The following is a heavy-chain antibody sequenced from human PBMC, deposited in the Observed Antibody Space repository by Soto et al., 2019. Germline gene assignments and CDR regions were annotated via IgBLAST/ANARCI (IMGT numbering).Heavy chain of an antibody. J-gene: IGHJ6*02. Sequence: ASVKVSCKASGGTFSSYAISWVRQAPGQGLEWMGGIIPIFGTANYAQRFQGRVTITADESTSTAYMELSSLRSEDTAVYYCARATSCYTQGRQCYYYYYGMDVWGQGTTVTVSS. D-gene: IGHD2-2*02. CDR1: GGTFSSYA. CDR2: IIPIFGTA. CDR3: ARATSCYTQGRQCYYYYYGMDV. V-gene: IGHV1-69*13.